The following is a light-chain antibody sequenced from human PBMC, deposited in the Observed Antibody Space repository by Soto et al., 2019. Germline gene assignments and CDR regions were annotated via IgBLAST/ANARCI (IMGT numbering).Light chain of an antibody. CDR3: LQDYNYPRT. CDR2: GAS. CDR1: QSVGSD. V-gene: IGKV3-15*01. J-gene: IGKJ1*01. Sequence: EIVMTQSPATLSVSPGARATLSCRASQSVGSDLVWYRQKPGQAPRLLIYGASNRATGVPDRFSGSGSGTVFTLTISSLQADDFATYYCLQDYNYPRTFGQGTKVDIK.